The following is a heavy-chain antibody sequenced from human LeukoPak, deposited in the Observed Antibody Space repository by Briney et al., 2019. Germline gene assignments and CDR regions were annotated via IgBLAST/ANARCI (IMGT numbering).Heavy chain of an antibody. CDR2: IYYSGST. Sequence: SQTLSLTCTVSGGSISSGDYYWSWIRQHPGKGLEWIGYIYYSGSTYYNPSLKSRVTISVDTSKNQFSLKLSSVTAADTAVYYCARVGCCSGGSCYPRRGYYYMDVWGKGTTVTVSS. V-gene: IGHV4-31*03. CDR1: GGSISSGDYY. CDR3: ARVGCCSGGSCYPRRGYYYMDV. J-gene: IGHJ6*03. D-gene: IGHD2-15*01.